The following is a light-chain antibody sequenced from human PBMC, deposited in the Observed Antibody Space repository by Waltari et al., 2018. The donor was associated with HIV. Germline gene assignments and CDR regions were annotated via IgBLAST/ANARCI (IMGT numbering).Light chain of an antibody. CDR2: LGS. CDR1: QNLLHRNGYNY. J-gene: IGKJ5*01. CDR3: MQALQRIT. V-gene: IGKV2-28*01. Sequence: DIVMTQSPLSLSVTAGEPASISCRSSQNLLHRNGYNYLDWYLQKPGQSPQLLIYLGSNRASGVTDRFSGSGSGTDFTLKISRVEAEDVGVYYCMQALQRITFGQGTRLEIK.